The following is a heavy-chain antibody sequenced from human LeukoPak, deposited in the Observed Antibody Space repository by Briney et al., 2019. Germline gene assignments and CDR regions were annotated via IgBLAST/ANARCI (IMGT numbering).Heavy chain of an antibody. CDR1: GDSFTSGGFS. J-gene: IGHJ2*01. CDR2: IYTSGST. V-gene: IGHV4-61*09. CDR3: ARDQQFSPWYFDL. Sequence: SQTLSLTCTVSGDSFTSGGFSWNWIRQSAGKGLEWIGQIYTSGSTKYNPSLKGRVTMSVDTSKNQFSLNLNSVTAADTAVYFCARDQQFSPWYFDLWGRGTLVTVSS. D-gene: IGHD5-24*01.